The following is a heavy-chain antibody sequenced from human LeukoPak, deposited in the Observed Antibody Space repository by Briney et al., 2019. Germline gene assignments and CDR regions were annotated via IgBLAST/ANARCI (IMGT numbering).Heavy chain of an antibody. D-gene: IGHD3-10*01. V-gene: IGHV3-53*01. CDR2: MNSGGDT. CDR3: ARGGSMVRGVL. J-gene: IGHJ4*02. Sequence: GGSLRLSCAASGFTFSSYSMSWVRQAPGKGLEWVSAMNSGGDTYYADSVRGRFIISRDRSRNTLYLQMNSLGVDDTAVYYCARGGSMVRGVLWGQGTLVTVSS. CDR1: GFTFSSYS.